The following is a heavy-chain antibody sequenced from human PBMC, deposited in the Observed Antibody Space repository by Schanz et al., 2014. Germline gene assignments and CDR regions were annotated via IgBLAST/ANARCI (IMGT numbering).Heavy chain of an antibody. V-gene: IGHV3-23*01. CDR2: ISGSGGST. CDR3: ARKMKLGVYGGKGHDSLDI. Sequence: EVQLLESGGGLVEPGGSLRLSCAASGFSFSSYAMGWVRQARGKGLEWGSAISGSGGSTYYADSGKGRFTISRDNAKNSLFLQMNSLRPEDTAVYYCARKMKLGVYGGKGHDSLDIWGQGTMVTVSS. D-gene: IGHD4-17*01. CDR1: GFSFSSYA. J-gene: IGHJ3*02.